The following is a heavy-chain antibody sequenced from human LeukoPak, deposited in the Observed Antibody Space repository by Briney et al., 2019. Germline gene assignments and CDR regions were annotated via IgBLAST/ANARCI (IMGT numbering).Heavy chain of an antibody. Sequence: PGRSLRLSCAASGFSFSTYGLHWVRQAPGKGLEWVAVTSYDGSNKYYADSVKGRFTISRDNSKNTLYLQMSSLRGEDTAVYYCARALKGGATTAFDIWGQGTMVTVSS. CDR3: ARALKGGATTAFDI. CDR2: TSYDGSNK. J-gene: IGHJ3*02. CDR1: GFSFSTYG. D-gene: IGHD1-26*01. V-gene: IGHV3-30-3*01.